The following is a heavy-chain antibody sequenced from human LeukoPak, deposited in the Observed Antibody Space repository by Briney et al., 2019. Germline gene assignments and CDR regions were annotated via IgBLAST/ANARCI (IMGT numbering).Heavy chain of an antibody. CDR1: GFSFNKYG. D-gene: IGHD2-15*01. Sequence: PGGSLRLSCAASGFSFNKYGMHWVRQAPGKELEWVAFIRNDGSRKYYRESVKGRFTISRDNAKDTVYLQMNSLREDETAVYYCAIDVLVVGREDYHYGMDVWGQATTVIVSS. CDR3: AIDVLVVGREDYHYGMDV. V-gene: IGHV3-30*02. J-gene: IGHJ6*02. CDR2: IRNDGSRK.